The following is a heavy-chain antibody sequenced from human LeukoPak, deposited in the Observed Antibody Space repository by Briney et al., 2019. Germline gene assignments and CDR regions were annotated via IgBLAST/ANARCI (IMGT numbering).Heavy chain of an antibody. J-gene: IGHJ4*02. CDR1: GGSFSGYY. D-gene: IGHD3-22*01. CDR2: INHSGST. Sequence: SETLSLTCAVYGGSFSGYYWSWIRQPPGKGLEWIGEINHSGSTNYNPSLKSRVTISVDTSKNQFSLKLSSVTAADTAVYYCARHFGSWPFDSSGLPDYWGQGTLVTVPS. V-gene: IGHV4-34*01. CDR3: ARHFGSWPFDSSGLPDY.